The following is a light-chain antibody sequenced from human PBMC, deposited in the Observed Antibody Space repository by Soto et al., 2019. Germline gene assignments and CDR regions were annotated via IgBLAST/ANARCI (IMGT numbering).Light chain of an antibody. J-gene: IGLJ2*01. CDR1: SSDVGGYNY. Sequence: QSALTQPRSVSGSPGQSVTISCTGTSSDVGGYNYVSWYQQNPGKAPKLMIYDVSKRPSGVPDRFSGSKSDNTASLIISGLQAEDEADYYCCSYAGTYTFVVFGGGTKLTVL. CDR2: DVS. V-gene: IGLV2-11*01. CDR3: CSYAGTYTFVV.